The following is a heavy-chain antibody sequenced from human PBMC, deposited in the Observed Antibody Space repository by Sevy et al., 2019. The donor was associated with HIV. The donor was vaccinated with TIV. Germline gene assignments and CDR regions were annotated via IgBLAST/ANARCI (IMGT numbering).Heavy chain of an antibody. CDR3: ARDPGAVTTSLLYYGMDV. D-gene: IGHD4-17*01. J-gene: IGHJ6*02. CDR1: GFTVSRYW. Sequence: GGSLRLSCAASGFTVSRYWMHWVRQAPGKGLVWVSRINSDGSSTSYADSVKGRFTISRDNAKNTLYLQMNSLRAEDTAVYYCARDPGAVTTSLLYYGMDVWGQGTTVTVSS. CDR2: INSDGSST. V-gene: IGHV3-74*01.